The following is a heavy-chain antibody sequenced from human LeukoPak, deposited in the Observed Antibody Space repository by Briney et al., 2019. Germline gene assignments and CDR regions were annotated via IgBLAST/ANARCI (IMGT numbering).Heavy chain of an antibody. V-gene: IGHV3-21*01. Sequence: GGSLRLSCAASGFTFSSYSMNWVRQAPGKGLEWVSSISSSSSYIYYADSVEGRFTISRDNAKNSLYLQMNSLRAEDTAVYYCARSCSGGSCYHYFDYWGQGTLVTVSS. J-gene: IGHJ4*02. CDR1: GFTFSSYS. D-gene: IGHD2-15*01. CDR3: ARSCSGGSCYHYFDY. CDR2: ISSSSSYI.